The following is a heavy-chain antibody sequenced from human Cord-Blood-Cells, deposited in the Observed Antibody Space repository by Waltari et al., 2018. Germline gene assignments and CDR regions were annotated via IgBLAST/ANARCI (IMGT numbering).Heavy chain of an antibody. CDR2: ISSSGSTI. CDR1: GFPFSIYE. Sequence: EVQLVESGGGLVQRGGSLRLSCASSGFPFSIYEMNWVRQGPGKGLEGVSFISSSGSTIYYTDSWKGRFTISRDNAKNSLYLQMNSLRAEDTAVYYCARTMVQGVIGYGMDVWGQGTTVTVSS. CDR3: ARTMVQGVIGYGMDV. J-gene: IGHJ6*02. D-gene: IGHD3-10*01. V-gene: IGHV3-48*03.